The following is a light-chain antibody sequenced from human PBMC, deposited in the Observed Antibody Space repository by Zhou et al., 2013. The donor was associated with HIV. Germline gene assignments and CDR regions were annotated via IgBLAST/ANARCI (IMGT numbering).Light chain of an antibody. V-gene: IGKV1-39*01. CDR1: QSISSY. Sequence: DIQMTQSPSSLSASVGDRVTITCRASQSISSYLNWYQQKPGKAPKFLIYAASSLQSGVPSRFSGSGSGTDFTLTISSLQPEDFATYYCQQYNSYPYTFGQGTKLEIK. J-gene: IGKJ2*01. CDR2: AAS. CDR3: QQYNSYPYT.